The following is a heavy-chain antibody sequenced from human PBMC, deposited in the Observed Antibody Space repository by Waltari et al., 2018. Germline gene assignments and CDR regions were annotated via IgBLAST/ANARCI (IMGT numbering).Heavy chain of an antibody. V-gene: IGHV4-34*01. CDR1: GGSFSGYY. J-gene: IGHJ4*02. CDR3: ARGPGQLLLDY. CDR2: INHRGST. D-gene: IGHD2-2*01. Sequence: QVQLQQWGAGLLKPSETLSLTCAVYGGSFSGYYWSWIRQPPGKGLEWIGEINHRGSTNYNPSLKSRVTISVDTSKNQFSLKLSAVTAADTAVYYCARGPGQLLLDYWGQGTLVTVSS.